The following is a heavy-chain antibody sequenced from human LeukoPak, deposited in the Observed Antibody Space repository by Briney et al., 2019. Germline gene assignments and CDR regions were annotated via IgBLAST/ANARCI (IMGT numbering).Heavy chain of an antibody. CDR1: GYTFTTYD. CDR2: ISAYNGYT. V-gene: IGHV1-18*01. D-gene: IGHD1/OR15-1a*01. J-gene: IGHJ4*02. CDR3: TRVGTGTRSFDS. Sequence: ASVKVSCKTSGYTFTTYDINWVRQAPGQGLEWMGRISAYNGYTNYGQKLQGRVTMTTDTSTNTAYMELRSLRSDDTAVYYCTRVGTGTRSFDSRGQGTLVTVSS.